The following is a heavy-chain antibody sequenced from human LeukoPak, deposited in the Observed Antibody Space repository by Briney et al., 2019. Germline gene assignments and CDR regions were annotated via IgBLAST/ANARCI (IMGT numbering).Heavy chain of an antibody. Sequence: GGSLRLSCAASGFTFDDYTMHWVRQAPGKGLEWVSLISWDGGSTYYADSVNGRFTISRDNSKNSLYLQMNILIAEDTAVYYCAREYNRNDGVSDYYYYMDVWGKGTTVTISS. CDR1: GFTFDDYT. V-gene: IGHV3-43*01. D-gene: IGHD1-20*01. J-gene: IGHJ6*03. CDR3: AREYNRNDGVSDYYYYMDV. CDR2: ISWDGGST.